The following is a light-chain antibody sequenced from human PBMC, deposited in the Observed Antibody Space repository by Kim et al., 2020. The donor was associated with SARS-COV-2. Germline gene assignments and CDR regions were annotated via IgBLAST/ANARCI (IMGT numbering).Light chain of an antibody. V-gene: IGLV2-14*03. J-gene: IGLJ1*01. Sequence: QSALTQPASVSGSPGQSITISCTGASGDVGGFNYVSWYQQHPGRAPILVIFDVSKRPSGVSNRFSGSKSGNTASLTISGLQTEDEADYYCNSYTASSTSVFGTGTKVTVL. CDR2: DVS. CDR1: SGDVGGFNY. CDR3: NSYTASSTSV.